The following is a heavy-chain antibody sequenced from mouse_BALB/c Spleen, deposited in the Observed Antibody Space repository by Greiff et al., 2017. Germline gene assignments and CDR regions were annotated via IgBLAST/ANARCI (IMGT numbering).Heavy chain of an antibody. V-gene: IGHV1S81*02. Sequence: QVQLQQPGAELVKPGASVKLSCKASGYTFTSYWMHWVKQRPGQGLEWIGEINPSNGRTNYNEKFKSKATLTVDKSSSTAYMQLSSLTSEDSAVYYCARCNYGNPFAYWGQGTLVTVSA. D-gene: IGHD2-1*01. CDR2: INPSNGRT. CDR3: ARCNYGNPFAY. J-gene: IGHJ3*01. CDR1: GYTFTSYW.